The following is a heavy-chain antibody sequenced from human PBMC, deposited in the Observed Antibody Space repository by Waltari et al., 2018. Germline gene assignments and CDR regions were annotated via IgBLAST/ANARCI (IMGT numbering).Heavy chain of an antibody. CDR3: SRELSWSGRDY. Sequence: EIHVVESGGGLVQPGESLRLSCLASGFTYHVYAMGGVRQAPGKGLEWVANIKEDGIEKNYVDSVKGRFTISRDNAKNSVFLEMNSLSVEDTAVYYCSRELSWSGRDYWGQGALVTVSS. D-gene: IGHD3-3*01. J-gene: IGHJ4*02. V-gene: IGHV3-7*03. CDR1: GFTYHVYA. CDR2: IKEDGIEK.